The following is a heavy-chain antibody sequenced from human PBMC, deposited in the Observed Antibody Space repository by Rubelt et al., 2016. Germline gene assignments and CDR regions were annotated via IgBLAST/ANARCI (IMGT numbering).Heavy chain of an antibody. CDR3: AKAQGLSYGNDY. CDR2: INHSGST. J-gene: IGHJ4*02. CDR1: GGSFSGYY. V-gene: IGHV4-34*01. D-gene: IGHD3-10*01. Sequence: QVQLQQWGAGLLKPSETLSLTCAVYGGSFSGYYWSWIRQPPGKGLEWIGEINHSGSTNYNPSLKSRVTIAVDTSKNQFSLKLSSVTAADTAVYYCAKAQGLSYGNDYWGQGTLVTVSS.